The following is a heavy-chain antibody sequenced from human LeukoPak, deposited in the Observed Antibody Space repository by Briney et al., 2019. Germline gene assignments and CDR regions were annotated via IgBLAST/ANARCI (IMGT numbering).Heavy chain of an antibody. J-gene: IGHJ6*03. CDR3: ARNGAPVGAVITPYYYYMDI. CDR1: GFTFCRYW. V-gene: IGHV3-7*01. Sequence: GGSLRLSCVASGFTFCRYWRSWVRQAPGKGPEWVANIKQDGSENYYVDSVKGRFTISRDNARNSLDLQMNSLRAEDTAVYYCARNGAPVGAVITPYYYYMDIWGKGTTVTVSS. CDR2: IKQDGSEN. D-gene: IGHD3-22*01.